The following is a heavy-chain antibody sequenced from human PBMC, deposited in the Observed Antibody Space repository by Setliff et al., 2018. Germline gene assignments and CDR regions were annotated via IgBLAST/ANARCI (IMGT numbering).Heavy chain of an antibody. Sequence: LSLTCAVSGYSISSGYNWGWIRQPPGKGLEWIASIYYRGSTSYNSSLKSRVSISVDTSKNQFSLNLNSVTAADMAVYYCATLTGDRGVDYWGQGRLVTVSS. CDR3: ATLTGDRGVDY. CDR2: IYYRGST. D-gene: IGHD7-27*01. V-gene: IGHV4-38-2*01. J-gene: IGHJ4*02. CDR1: GYSISSGYN.